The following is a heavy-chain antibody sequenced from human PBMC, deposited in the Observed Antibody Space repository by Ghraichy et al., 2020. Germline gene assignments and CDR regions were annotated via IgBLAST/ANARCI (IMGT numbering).Heavy chain of an antibody. J-gene: IGHJ6*02. Sequence: LSLTCAASGFTFSSYSMNWVRQAPGKGLEWVSSISSSSSYIYYADSVKGRFTISRDNAKNSLYLQMNSLRAEDTAVYYCARDRVVRGVITFYYYYGMDVWGQGTTVTVSS. CDR3: ARDRVVRGVITFYYYYGMDV. CDR2: ISSSSSYI. CDR1: GFTFSSYS. V-gene: IGHV3-21*01. D-gene: IGHD3-10*01.